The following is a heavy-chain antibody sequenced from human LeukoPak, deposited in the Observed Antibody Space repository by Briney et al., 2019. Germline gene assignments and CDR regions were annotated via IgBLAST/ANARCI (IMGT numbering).Heavy chain of an antibody. CDR3: ASSARSGYYYEGY. D-gene: IGHD3-22*01. J-gene: IGHJ4*02. CDR1: GFGFSRYW. Sequence: GGSLRLSCAASGFGFSRYWMHWVRQAPGKGLVWVSRVSTDGTTTTYADSVKGRFTISRDNAKNTLYLQMNSLRAEDTAVYYCASSARSGYYYEGYWGQGTLVTVSS. V-gene: IGHV3-74*01. CDR2: VSTDGTTT.